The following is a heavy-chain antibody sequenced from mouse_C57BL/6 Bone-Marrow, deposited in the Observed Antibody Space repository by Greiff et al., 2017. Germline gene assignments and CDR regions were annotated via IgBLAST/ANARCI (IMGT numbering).Heavy chain of an antibody. CDR1: GYTFTDYE. CDR2: IDPETGGT. CDR3: TRGSYDGYYAMDY. V-gene: IGHV1-15*01. D-gene: IGHD2-3*01. J-gene: IGHJ4*01. Sequence: VQLQQSGAELVRPGASVTLSCKASGYTFTDYEMHWVKQTPVHGLEWIGAIDPETGGTAYNQKFKGKAILTADTSSSTAYMELRSLTSEDSAVYYCTRGSYDGYYAMDYWGQGTSVTVSS.